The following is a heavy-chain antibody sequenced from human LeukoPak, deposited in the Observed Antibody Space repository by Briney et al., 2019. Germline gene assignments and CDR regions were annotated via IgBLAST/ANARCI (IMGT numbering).Heavy chain of an antibody. V-gene: IGHV4-61*01. CDR2: VYDSGSTRST. J-gene: IGHJ4*02. CDR1: GGSISSSSYY. Sequence: SETLSLTCTVSGGSISSSSYYWSWIRQPPGKGLEWIGYVYDSGSTRSTNHNPSLNSRVTISVDTSKNQFTLKLNSVTAADTAVYYCASSPLISSGWLGHDYWGQGILVTVSS. D-gene: IGHD6-19*01. CDR3: ASSPLISSGWLGHDY.